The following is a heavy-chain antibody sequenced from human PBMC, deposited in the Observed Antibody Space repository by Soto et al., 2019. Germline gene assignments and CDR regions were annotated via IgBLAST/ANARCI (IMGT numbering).Heavy chain of an antibody. CDR3: AKVNGGYQVLLGYMDV. CDR1: GFTFSSYA. D-gene: IGHD2-2*01. Sequence: GGSPRLSCAASGFTFSSYAMSWVRQAPGKGLEWVSPISGSGGSTYYADSVKGRFTISRDNSKNILYLEMNSLRVEDTAVYYCAKVNGGYQVLLGYMDVWGKGTTVTVSS. J-gene: IGHJ6*03. V-gene: IGHV3-23*01. CDR2: ISGSGGST.